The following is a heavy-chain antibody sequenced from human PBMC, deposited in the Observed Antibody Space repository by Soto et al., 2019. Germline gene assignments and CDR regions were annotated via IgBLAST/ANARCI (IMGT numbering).Heavy chain of an antibody. CDR2: IIPILGIA. J-gene: IGHJ3*02. V-gene: IGHV1-69*02. CDR1: GGTFSSYT. Sequence: QVQLVQSGAEVIKPGSSVKVSCKASGGTFSSYTICWVRQAPGQGLEWMGRIIPILGIANYAQKFQGRVTITADKSTSIAYMELSSLRSEDTAVYYCARPQRGYCGGGSCYPEALDIWGQGTMVTVSS. D-gene: IGHD2-15*01. CDR3: ARPQRGYCGGGSCYPEALDI.